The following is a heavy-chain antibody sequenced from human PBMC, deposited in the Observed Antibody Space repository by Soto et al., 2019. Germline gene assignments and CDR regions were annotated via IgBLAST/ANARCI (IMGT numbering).Heavy chain of an antibody. CDR1: GFTFSSYA. D-gene: IGHD2-15*01. CDR3: AKDRGASGYCSGGSCRTYYFDD. J-gene: IGHJ4*02. CDR2: ISGSGGST. V-gene: IGHV3-23*01. Sequence: PGGSLRLSCAASGFTFSSYAMSWVRQAPGKGLEWVSAISGSGGSTYYADSVKGRFTISRDNSKNTLYLQMNSLRAEDTAVYYCAKDRGASGYCSGGSCRTYYFDDWGQGTLVTVSS.